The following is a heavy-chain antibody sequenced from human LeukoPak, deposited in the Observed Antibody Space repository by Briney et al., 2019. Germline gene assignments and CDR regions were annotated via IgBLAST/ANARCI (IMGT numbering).Heavy chain of an antibody. J-gene: IGHJ5*02. CDR1: GGTFSSYT. D-gene: IGHD3-16*01. CDR2: IIPILGIA. V-gene: IGHV1-69*04. Sequence: SVKVSCKASGGTFSSYTISWVRQAPGQGLEWMGRIIPILGIANYAQKFQGRVTITADKSTSTAYMELSSLRSEDTAVYYCAREGRSGIIWFDPRGQGTLVTVSS. CDR3: AREGRSGIIWFDP.